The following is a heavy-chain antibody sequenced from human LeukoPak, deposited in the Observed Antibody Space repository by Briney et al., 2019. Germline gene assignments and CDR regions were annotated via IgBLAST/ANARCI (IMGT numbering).Heavy chain of an antibody. CDR3: ARGTPGSYLGY. V-gene: IGHV1-2*04. Sequence: ASVKVSCKASGYTFTAYYLHWVRQAPGQGLEWMGWINPNSGGTNYAQKFKGWVTLTRDTSINTTYMELSRLASDVTAVYFCARGTPGSYLGYWGQGTLVTLSS. CDR1: GYTFTAYY. CDR2: INPNSGGT. J-gene: IGHJ4*02. D-gene: IGHD3-16*02.